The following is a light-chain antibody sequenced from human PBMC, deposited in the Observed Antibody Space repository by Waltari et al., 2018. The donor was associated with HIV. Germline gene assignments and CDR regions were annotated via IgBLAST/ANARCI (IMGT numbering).Light chain of an antibody. J-gene: IGKJ2*01. V-gene: IGKV1-39*01. CDR3: PQTDSTPYT. CDR2: AAS. CDR1: QTISSY. Sequence: DIQMTQSPSSLSASIGDRVTITCRPSQTISSYLNWYQQKPGKDPKLLIYAASSLQGGVPSRFSGSGSGTDFTLTISSLQREDFATYYCPQTDSTPYTFGQGTKLEIK.